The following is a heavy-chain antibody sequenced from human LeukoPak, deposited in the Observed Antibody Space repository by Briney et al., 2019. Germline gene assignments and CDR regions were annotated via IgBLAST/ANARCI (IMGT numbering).Heavy chain of an antibody. Sequence: SETLSLTCAVSGGSISSFYWNWIRQPPGQGLEWIGYIYYSGSTNYNPSLKSRVTISVDTSKNQFSLKLSSVTAADTAVYYCARDAGYGSGWYFDYWGQGALVTVSS. V-gene: IGHV4-59*01. D-gene: IGHD6-19*01. J-gene: IGHJ4*02. CDR1: GGSISSFY. CDR3: ARDAGYGSGWYFDY. CDR2: IYYSGST.